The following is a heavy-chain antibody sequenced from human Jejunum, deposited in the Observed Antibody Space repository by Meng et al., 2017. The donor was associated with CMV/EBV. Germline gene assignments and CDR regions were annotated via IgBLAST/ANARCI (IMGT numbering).Heavy chain of an antibody. Sequence: FSFSSYDMSRVRQAPGKGLEWVSSISGGGDRTHHADSVKGRFTISRDNSKNTLYLQMNSLRGEDTAVYYCAKSIMGPTVTTAGVGDYWGQGTLVTVSS. CDR2: ISGGGDRT. D-gene: IGHD4-17*01. V-gene: IGHV3-23*01. J-gene: IGHJ4*02. CDR3: AKSIMGPTVTTAGVGDY. CDR1: FSFSSYD.